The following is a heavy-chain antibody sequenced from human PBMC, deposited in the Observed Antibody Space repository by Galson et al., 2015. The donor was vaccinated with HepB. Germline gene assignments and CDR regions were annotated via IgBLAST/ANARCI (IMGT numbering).Heavy chain of an antibody. J-gene: IGHJ4*02. CDR2: ISGSGGST. Sequence: SLRLSCAASGFTFSSYAMSWVRQAPGKGLEWVSAISGSGGSTYYADSVKGRFTISRDNSKNTLYLQMNSLRAEDTAVYYCAKVNTRAYQPRSYDYWGQGTLVTVSS. CDR1: GFTFSSYA. CDR3: AKVNTRAYQPRSYDY. D-gene: IGHD2-2*01. V-gene: IGHV3-23*01.